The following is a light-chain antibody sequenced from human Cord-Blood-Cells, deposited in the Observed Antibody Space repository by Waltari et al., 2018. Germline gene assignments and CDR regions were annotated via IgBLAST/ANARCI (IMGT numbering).Light chain of an antibody. CDR3: CSYAGSSTLV. CDR1: SSDVGRYNL. V-gene: IGLV2-23*01. Sequence: QSALTQPASVSGSPGQSITISCTGTSSDVGRYNLLSWYQQHPGKAPKLMIYEGSKRPSGVSNRFSGSKSGNTASLTMSGLQAEDEADYYCCSYAGSSTLVFGGGTKLTVL. CDR2: EGS. J-gene: IGLJ2*01.